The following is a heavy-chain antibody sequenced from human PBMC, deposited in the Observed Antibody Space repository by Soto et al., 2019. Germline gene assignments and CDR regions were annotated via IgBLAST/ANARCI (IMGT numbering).Heavy chain of an antibody. CDR2: INADGTST. V-gene: IGHV3-74*01. D-gene: IGHD2-15*01. J-gene: IGHJ4*02. CDR3: VKLLARGGGVPRFCFDS. CDR1: GFTFSNSW. Sequence: DVQLVESGGGLVQPGGSLRLSCAASGFTFSNSWMHWVRQVSGKGLEWVSRINADGTSTSYADSVKGRFTISRDNAKNTLYLHVNSLRAEDTAFYYCVKLLARGGGVPRFCFDSCGQRALVTVSS.